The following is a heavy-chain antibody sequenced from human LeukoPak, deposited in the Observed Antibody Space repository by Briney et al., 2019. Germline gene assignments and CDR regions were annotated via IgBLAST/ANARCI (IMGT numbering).Heavy chain of an antibody. J-gene: IGHJ4*02. V-gene: IGHV3-9*01. Sequence: TGGSLRLSCAASGFTFDDYAMHWVRRAPGKGLEWVSGISWNSGSIGYADSVKGRFTISRDNAKNSLYLQMNSLRAEDTAVYYCARDELYGGDFDYWGQGTLVTVSS. D-gene: IGHD3-10*01. CDR2: ISWNSGSI. CDR1: GFTFDDYA. CDR3: ARDELYGGDFDY.